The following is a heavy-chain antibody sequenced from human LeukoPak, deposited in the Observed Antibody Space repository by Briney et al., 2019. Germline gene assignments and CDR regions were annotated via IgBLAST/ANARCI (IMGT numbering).Heavy chain of an antibody. CDR2: LSGSGDST. CDR1: GFTFSSYA. D-gene: IGHD3-16*01. J-gene: IGHJ5*02. CDR3: TRCFSAASAWFDP. Sequence: GGSLRLPCAASGFTFSSYAMSWVRQAPRKGLEWVSTLSGSGDSTYYADSVKGRFTVSRDNSKNTLYLQMNSLRAEDAAIYYCTRCFSAASAWFDPWGQGTLVTVSS. V-gene: IGHV3-23*01.